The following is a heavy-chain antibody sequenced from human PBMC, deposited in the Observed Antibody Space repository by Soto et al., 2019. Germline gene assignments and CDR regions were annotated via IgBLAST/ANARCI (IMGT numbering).Heavy chain of an antibody. V-gene: IGHV2-70*20. Sequence: PKLTGTLTCSWSEFSLTTNGRWVTLVRQPPGKALEWLALIDGNDQKYYNSSLKTRLTLSKDTSKNHVVLTMTNKYPLDTGTYFCARRLKGGTSYWIHIDCWG. CDR1: EFSLTTNGRW. CDR3: ARRLKGGTSYWIHIDC. CDR2: IDGNDQK. J-gene: IGHJ4*01. D-gene: IGHD3-10*01.